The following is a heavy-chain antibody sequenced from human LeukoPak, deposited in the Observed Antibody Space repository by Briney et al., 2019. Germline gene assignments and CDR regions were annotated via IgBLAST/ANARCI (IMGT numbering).Heavy chain of an antibody. Sequence: GRSLRLSCAASGFTFSSYGMHWVRQAPGKGLEWVAVISYDGSNKYYADSVKGRFTISRDNPKNTLYLQMNSLRAEDTAVYYCAKPDYGDAGWYFDYWGQGTLVTVSS. V-gene: IGHV3-30*18. CDR2: ISYDGSNK. CDR1: GFTFSSYG. D-gene: IGHD4-17*01. J-gene: IGHJ4*02. CDR3: AKPDYGDAGWYFDY.